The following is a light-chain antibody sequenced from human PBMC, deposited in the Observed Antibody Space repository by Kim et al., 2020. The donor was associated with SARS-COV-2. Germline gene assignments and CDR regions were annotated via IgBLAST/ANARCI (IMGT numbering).Light chain of an antibody. CDR2: GAS. CDR3: QQYDEWPLT. V-gene: IGKV3-15*01. Sequence: VSPGESAILSCRASQVVSSNLAWYQQKPGQAPRLLVYGASTRATGIPTTFSGSGSGTEFTLTISSLQSEDFAIYYCQQYDEWPLTFGQGTKVDIK. CDR1: QVVSSN. J-gene: IGKJ1*01.